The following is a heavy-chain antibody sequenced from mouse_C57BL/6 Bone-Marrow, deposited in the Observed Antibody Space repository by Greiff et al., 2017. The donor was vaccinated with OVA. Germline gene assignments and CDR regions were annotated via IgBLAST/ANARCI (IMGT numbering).Heavy chain of an antibody. Sequence: DVKLVESGEGLVKPGGSLKLSCAASGFTFSSYAMSWVRQTPEKRLEWVAYISSGGDYIYYADTVKGRFTISRDNARNTLYLQMSSLKSEDTAMYYGTRGVYGSPFYWYFDVWGTGTTVTVSS. CDR1: GFTFSSYA. D-gene: IGHD1-1*01. J-gene: IGHJ1*03. V-gene: IGHV5-9-1*02. CDR3: TRGVYGSPFYWYFDV. CDR2: ISSGGDYI.